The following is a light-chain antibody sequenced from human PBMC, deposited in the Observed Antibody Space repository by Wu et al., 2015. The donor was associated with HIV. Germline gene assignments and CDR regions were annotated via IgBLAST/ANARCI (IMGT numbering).Light chain of an antibody. V-gene: IGKV1-39*01. J-gene: IGKJ4*01. CDR2: TAS. CDR1: QSISTS. Sequence: IQMTQSPSSLSASVGDRVTITCRASQSISTSLNWYQQKPGKVPKPLIYTASTLHNGVPSRFSGSGSGTVFTLTISSLQPEDFATYYCQQSYITVFTFGGGTKVDIK. CDR3: QQSYITVFT.